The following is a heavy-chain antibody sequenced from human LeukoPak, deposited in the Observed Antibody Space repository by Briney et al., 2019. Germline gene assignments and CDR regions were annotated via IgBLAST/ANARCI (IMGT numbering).Heavy chain of an antibody. CDR2: ISGSGGST. J-gene: IGHJ4*02. CDR1: GFTFSSYA. V-gene: IGHV3-23*01. Sequence: PGGSLRLSCAASGFTFSSYAMSWVRQAPGKGLEWVSAISGSGGSTYYADSVKGRFTISRDNSKNTLYLRMNNLRAEDTAVYYCAKDKAIAAAGYFDYWGQGTLVTVSS. D-gene: IGHD6-13*01. CDR3: AKDKAIAAAGYFDY.